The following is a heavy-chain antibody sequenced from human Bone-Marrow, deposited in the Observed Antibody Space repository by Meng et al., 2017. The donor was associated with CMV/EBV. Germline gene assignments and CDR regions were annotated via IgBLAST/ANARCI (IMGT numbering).Heavy chain of an antibody. D-gene: IGHD3-22*01. Sequence: GTFSSYAISWVRQAPGQGLEWMGGLVPILGIANYAQKFQGRVTITADKSTSTAYMELSSLRSEDTAVYYCARESVTMIVVVSGPFDPWGQGTLVTVSS. CDR2: LVPILGIA. CDR3: ARESVTMIVVVSGPFDP. J-gene: IGHJ5*02. V-gene: IGHV1-69*10. CDR1: GTFSSYA.